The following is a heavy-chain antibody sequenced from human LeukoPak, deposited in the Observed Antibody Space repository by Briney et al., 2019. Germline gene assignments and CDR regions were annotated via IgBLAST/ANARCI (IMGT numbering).Heavy chain of an antibody. J-gene: IGHJ4*02. CDR2: INQDGGEK. CDR3: ARDKESGDSYFDS. Sequence: GGSLRLSCVASEFTFSRYWMTWVRQAPGKGLEWVANINQDGGEKYYVDSVKGRFTISRDNAKNSLFLQMNSLRAEDTAVYYCARDKESGDSYFDSWGQGTLVTVSP. V-gene: IGHV3-7*03. CDR1: EFTFSRYW. D-gene: IGHD7-27*01.